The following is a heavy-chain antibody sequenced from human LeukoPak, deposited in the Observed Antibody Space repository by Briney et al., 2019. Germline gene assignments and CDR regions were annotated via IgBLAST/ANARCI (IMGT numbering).Heavy chain of an antibody. Sequence: PGGSLRLSCAASRFIFISYAICWVRQAPGKGLEWVSAISGSGGSTYYADSVKGRFTISRDNSKNTLYLHMNSLRDEDTAVYYCAKDWPNYYGSGSYYPSRIFDYWGQGTLVTVSS. CDR2: ISGSGGST. CDR3: AKDWPNYYGSGSYYPSRIFDY. J-gene: IGHJ4*02. D-gene: IGHD3-10*01. V-gene: IGHV3-23*01. CDR1: RFIFISYA.